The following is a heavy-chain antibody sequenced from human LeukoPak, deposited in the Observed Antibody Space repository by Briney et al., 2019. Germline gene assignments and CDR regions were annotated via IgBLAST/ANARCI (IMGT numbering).Heavy chain of an antibody. J-gene: IGHJ4*02. D-gene: IGHD5-12*01. V-gene: IGHV3-7*01. CDR3: ARVVVWLRNFDY. Sequence: PGGSLRLSCAASGFTFSSHWMSWVRQAPGKGLEWVANIKQDGSEKYYVDSVKGRFTISRDNAKNSLYLQMNSLRAEDTAVYYCARVVVWLRNFDYWGQGTLVTVSS. CDR2: IKQDGSEK. CDR1: GFTFSSHW.